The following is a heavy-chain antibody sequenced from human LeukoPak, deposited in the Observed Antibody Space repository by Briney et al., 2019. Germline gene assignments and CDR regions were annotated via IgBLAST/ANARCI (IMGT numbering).Heavy chain of an antibody. CDR2: IDVGGGNT. V-gene: IGHV3-23*01. CDR1: GFIFSSCA. D-gene: IGHD1-26*01. J-gene: IGHJ4*02. Sequence: PGGSLRLSCVASGFIFSSCAMSWVRQAPGKGLEWVSAIDVGGGNTYYADSVKGRFTFSRDNFKNTLHLQMNSLRAEDTAVYYCAKADTGGNYFDHWGQGTLVTVSS. CDR3: AKADTGGNYFDH.